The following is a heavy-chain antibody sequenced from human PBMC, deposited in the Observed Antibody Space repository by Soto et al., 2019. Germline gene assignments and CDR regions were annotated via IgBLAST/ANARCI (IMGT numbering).Heavy chain of an antibody. V-gene: IGHV4-61*08. D-gene: IGHD3-9*01. CDR3: ARHRDYDILTNYRYYFFDY. Sequence: SETLSLTCTVSGGSISSGDYYWSWIRQPPGKGLEWIAYIYSSGATDYNPSLKSRVTISIDTSKNQFSLNLKSVTAADTAVYYCARHRDYDILTNYRYYFFDYWGQGTLVTVSS. CDR2: IYSSGAT. J-gene: IGHJ4*02. CDR1: GGSISSGDYY.